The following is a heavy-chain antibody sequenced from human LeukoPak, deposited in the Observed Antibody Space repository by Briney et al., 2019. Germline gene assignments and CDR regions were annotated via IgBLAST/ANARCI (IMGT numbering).Heavy chain of an antibody. CDR2: ISSSSSTI. V-gene: IGHV3-48*04. CDR1: GFTFSSYS. Sequence: PGGSLRLSCAASGFTFSSYSMNWVRQAPGKGLEWVSYISSSSSTIYYADSVKGRFTISRDNAKNSLYLQMNSLRAEDTAVYYCARGTIWFGEFYGMDVWSQGTTVTVSS. J-gene: IGHJ6*02. D-gene: IGHD3-10*01. CDR3: ARGTIWFGEFYGMDV.